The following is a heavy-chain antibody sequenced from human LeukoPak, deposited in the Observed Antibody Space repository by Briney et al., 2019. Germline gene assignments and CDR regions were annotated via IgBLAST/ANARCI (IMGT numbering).Heavy chain of an antibody. CDR2: ISPQNGNT. CDR1: GYTFDKFG. J-gene: IGHJ5*02. CDR3: ARAAPFDP. V-gene: IGHV1-18*01. Sequence: ASVKVSCMACGYTFDKFGIAWVRQAPGQGLEWMGWISPQNGNTKYAQKVQDRVSMTIDTSTSTAYMELRSLRSDDTAVYYCARAAPFDPWGQGTLVTVS.